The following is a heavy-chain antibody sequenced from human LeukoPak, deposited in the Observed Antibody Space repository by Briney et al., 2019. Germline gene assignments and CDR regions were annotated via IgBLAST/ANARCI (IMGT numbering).Heavy chain of an antibody. CDR1: GYTFTSYD. J-gene: IGHJ6*02. CDR2: MNPNSGNT. V-gene: IGHV1-8*01. CDR3: VAAAGIVCYYYGMDV. Sequence: ASVKVSCKASGYTFTSYDINWVRQATGQGLEWMGWMNPNSGNTGYAQKFQGRVTMTRNTSISTAYMELSSLRSEDTAVYYCVAAAGIVCYYYGMDVWGQGTTVTVSS. D-gene: IGHD6-13*01.